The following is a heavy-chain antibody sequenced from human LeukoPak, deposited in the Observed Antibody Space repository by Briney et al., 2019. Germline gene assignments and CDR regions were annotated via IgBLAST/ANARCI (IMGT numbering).Heavy chain of an antibody. V-gene: IGHV4-61*02. CDR1: GGSISSGSFY. CDR2: IFSSGIT. J-gene: IGHJ4*02. D-gene: IGHD2-2*03. Sequence: SETLSLTCTVFGGSISSGSFYWRWIRQPAGKGLEWIGRIFSSGITNYNPSLKSRVTISVDTSKNQFSLKLSSVTAADTAVYYCARDIGYCSSTSCYPMFDYWGQGTLVTVSS. CDR3: ARDIGYCSSTSCYPMFDY.